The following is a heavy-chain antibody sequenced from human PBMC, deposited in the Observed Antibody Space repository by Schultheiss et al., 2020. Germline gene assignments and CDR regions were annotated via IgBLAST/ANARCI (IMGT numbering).Heavy chain of an antibody. D-gene: IGHD5-18*01. CDR2: IYTGGST. CDR3: SRGYTYGYQPYFDY. CDR1: GGSISSSNW. J-gene: IGHJ4*02. V-gene: IGHV4-4*02. Sequence: SETLSLTCAVSGGSISSSNWWSWVRQPPGKGLEWIGHIYTGGSTNYNPSLKSRITISVDTSKNQFSLKLSSVTAADTAVYYCSRGYTYGYQPYFDYWGQGTLVTVSS.